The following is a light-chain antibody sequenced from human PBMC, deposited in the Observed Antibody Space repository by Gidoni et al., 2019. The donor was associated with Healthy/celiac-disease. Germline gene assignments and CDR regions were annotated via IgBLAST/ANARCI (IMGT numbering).Light chain of an antibody. CDR1: KLGDKY. Sequence: SYELTQPPSVSVSPGQTASITCPGDKLGDKYACWYQQKPGQSPVLVIYQDSKRPSGIPERFSGSNSGNTDTLTISGTQAMDEADYYCQAWDRSTVVFGGGTKLTVL. V-gene: IGLV3-1*01. CDR2: QDS. J-gene: IGLJ2*01. CDR3: QAWDRSTVV.